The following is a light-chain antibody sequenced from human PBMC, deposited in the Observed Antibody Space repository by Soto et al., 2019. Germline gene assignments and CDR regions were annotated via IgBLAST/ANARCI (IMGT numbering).Light chain of an antibody. CDR3: QQYGSSPLT. J-gene: IGKJ4*01. CDR2: GAS. CDR1: QSIVRNS. Sequence: DIVLTQSPGTLSLSPGERATLSCRASQSIVRNSLAWYQQKPGQAPRLLIYGASTRATSFPDRFSGSGSGKYFTLSISRLEPEDFAVYYCQQYGSSPLTFGGGTNVEIK. V-gene: IGKV3-20*01.